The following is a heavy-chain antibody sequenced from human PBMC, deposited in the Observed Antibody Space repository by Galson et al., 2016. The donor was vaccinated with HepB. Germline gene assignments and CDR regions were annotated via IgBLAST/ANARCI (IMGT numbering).Heavy chain of an antibody. CDR2: IWYDGSNK. CDR3: AREDPNVAVAALDY. Sequence: SLRLSCAASRFTFSRYGMHWVRQAPGEGLEWVAGIWYDGSNKYYADSVKGRFTISRDNSKNTLSLQMNSLRAEDTAVYYCAREDPNVAVAALDYWGQGTLVTVSS. D-gene: IGHD6-19*01. J-gene: IGHJ4*02. CDR1: RFTFSRYG. V-gene: IGHV3-33*01.